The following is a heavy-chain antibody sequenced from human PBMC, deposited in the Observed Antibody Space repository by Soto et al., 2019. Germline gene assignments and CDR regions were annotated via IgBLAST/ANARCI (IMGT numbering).Heavy chain of an antibody. CDR2: ISGSGVKT. CDR1: GFTFSSYA. Sequence: GGSLRLSCAASGFTFSSYAMTWVRQAPGKGLEWVSAISGSGVKTYYVDSVKGRFTMSRDNSKNTLYLQMTSLRAEDTAVYYCAKYLGYCSGGSCSYNWFDPWGQGTLVTVSS. CDR3: AKYLGYCSGGSCSYNWFDP. D-gene: IGHD2-15*01. V-gene: IGHV3-23*01. J-gene: IGHJ5*02.